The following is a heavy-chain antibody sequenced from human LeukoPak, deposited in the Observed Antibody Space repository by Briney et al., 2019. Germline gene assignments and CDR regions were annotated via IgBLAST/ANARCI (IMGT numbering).Heavy chain of an antibody. D-gene: IGHD5-18*01. CDR3: ARGAGAAMVTPDY. Sequence: ASVKVSCKASGYTFTGYYMHWVRQAPGQGLEWMGWINPNSGGTNYAQKFQGRVTMTRDTSISTAYMELSRLRSDDTAVYYRARGAGAAMVTPDYWGQGTLVTVSS. J-gene: IGHJ4*02. CDR2: INPNSGGT. V-gene: IGHV1-2*02. CDR1: GYTFTGYY.